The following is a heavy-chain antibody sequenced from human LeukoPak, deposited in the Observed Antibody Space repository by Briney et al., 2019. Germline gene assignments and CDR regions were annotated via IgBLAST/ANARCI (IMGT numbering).Heavy chain of an antibody. CDR2: IYPDNGAT. CDR1: VYTFTGNY. CDR3: AWGGWLLPFVL. J-gene: IGHJ4*02. D-gene: IGHD5-12*01. V-gene: IGHV1-2*02. Sequence: ASVRVSYKASVYTFTGNYQHWVRQAPGHRLEWMGWIYPDNGATDYSQKFQARVTVTWDLSTSTSYMELNMLTSDDTAISFWAWGGWLLPFVLWGRGTRVSVSS.